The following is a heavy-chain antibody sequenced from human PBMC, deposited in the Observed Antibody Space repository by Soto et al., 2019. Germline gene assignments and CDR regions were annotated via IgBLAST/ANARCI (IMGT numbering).Heavy chain of an antibody. CDR3: VKGEYYYDSSGYYPFDY. J-gene: IGHJ4*02. CDR1: GFTFSIYA. CDR2: ISTNGGST. Sequence: GGSLRLSCSASGFTFSIYAMHWVRQAPGKGLGYVSSISTNGGSTDYADSVKGRFTISRDNSKNTVYLQMSSLRVEDTAVYYCVKGEYYYDSSGYYPFDYWGQGTLVTVSS. V-gene: IGHV3-64D*06. D-gene: IGHD3-22*01.